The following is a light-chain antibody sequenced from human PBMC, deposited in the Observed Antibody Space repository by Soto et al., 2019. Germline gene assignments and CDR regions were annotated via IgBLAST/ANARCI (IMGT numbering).Light chain of an antibody. V-gene: IGLV2-23*01. J-gene: IGLJ1*01. CDR3: CSYAGSSPYV. CDR2: EGS. Sequence: QSALTQPASVSGSPGQSITISCTGTSIDVGSYNLVSWYQQHPGKAPKLMIYEGSKRPSGVSNRFSGSKSGNTASLTISGLQAEDEADYYCCSYAGSSPYVFXTGTKVTVL. CDR1: SIDVGSYNL.